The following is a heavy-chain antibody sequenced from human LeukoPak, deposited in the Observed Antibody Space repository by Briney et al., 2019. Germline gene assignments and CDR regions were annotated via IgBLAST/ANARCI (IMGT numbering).Heavy chain of an antibody. Sequence: GGSLRLSCAASGFTFSNAWMSWVRQAPGKGLEWVGRIESKTDGGTTDYAAPVKGRFTISRDDSKNTLYLQMNSLKTEDTAVYYCTDSAAGGYWGQGTLVTVSP. J-gene: IGHJ4*02. CDR1: GFTFSNAW. D-gene: IGHD6-13*01. CDR3: TDSAAGGY. CDR2: IESKTDGGTT. V-gene: IGHV3-15*04.